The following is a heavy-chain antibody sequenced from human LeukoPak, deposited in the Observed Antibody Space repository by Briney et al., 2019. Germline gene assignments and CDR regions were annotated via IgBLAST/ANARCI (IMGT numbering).Heavy chain of an antibody. CDR2: ISGSGGST. Sequence: PGGSLRLSCAASGFTFSSYAMSWVRQAPGKGLEWVSAISGSGGSTYYADSVKGRFTISRDNSKNTLYLQMNSLRAEDTAVYYCAKQGHIVVVVAATFDYWGQGILVTVSS. J-gene: IGHJ4*02. CDR3: AKQGHIVVVVAATFDY. CDR1: GFTFSSYA. V-gene: IGHV3-23*01. D-gene: IGHD2-15*01.